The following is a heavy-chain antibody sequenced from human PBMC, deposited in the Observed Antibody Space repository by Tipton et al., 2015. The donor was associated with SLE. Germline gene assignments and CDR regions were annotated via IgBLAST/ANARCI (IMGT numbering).Heavy chain of an antibody. CDR3: AGTYYGDYVWFDP. CDR1: GGSFSDYS. V-gene: IGHV4-34*01. J-gene: IGHJ5*02. CDR2: INHSGST. Sequence: LRLSCAVYGGSFSDYSWSWIRQPPGKGLEWIGEINHSGSTNYNPTLKSRVTISVDTSKNQVSLKLSSVTAADTAVYYCAGTYYGDYVWFDPWGQGILVTVSS. D-gene: IGHD4-17*01.